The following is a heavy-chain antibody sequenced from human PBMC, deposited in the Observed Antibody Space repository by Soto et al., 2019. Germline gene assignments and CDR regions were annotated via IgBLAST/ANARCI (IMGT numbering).Heavy chain of an antibody. Sequence: PGGSLRLSCAASGFTFSSYAMSWVRQAPGKGLEWVSAISGSGGSTYYADSAKGRFTISRDNSKNTLYLQMNSLRAEDTAVYYCAANRGYNYYYGMDVWGQGTTVTVSS. D-gene: IGHD3-22*01. V-gene: IGHV3-23*01. CDR3: AANRGYNYYYGMDV. CDR1: GFTFSSYA. J-gene: IGHJ6*02. CDR2: ISGSGGST.